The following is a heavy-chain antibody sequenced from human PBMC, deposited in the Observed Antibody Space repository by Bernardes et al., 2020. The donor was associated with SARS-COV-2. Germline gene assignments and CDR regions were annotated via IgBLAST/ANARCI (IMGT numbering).Heavy chain of an antibody. D-gene: IGHD5-18*01. Sequence: GESLKISCKGSGYSFTSYWIGWVRQMPGKGLEWMGTIYPGDSDTRYSPSFQGQVTISADKSISTAYLQWSSLKASDTAMYYCARRGGYSYGPYYYGMDVWGQGTTVTVSS. CDR2: IYPGDSDT. CDR1: GYSFTSYW. V-gene: IGHV5-51*01. CDR3: ARRGGYSYGPYYYGMDV. J-gene: IGHJ6*02.